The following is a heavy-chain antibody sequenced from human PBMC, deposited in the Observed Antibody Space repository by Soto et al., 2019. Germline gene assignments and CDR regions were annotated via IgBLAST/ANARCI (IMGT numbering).Heavy chain of an antibody. D-gene: IGHD3-16*02. CDR2: IYYSGST. CDR3: ARPIMITFGGVIVHDAFDI. V-gene: IGHV4-59*01. CDR1: GGSISSYY. J-gene: IGHJ3*02. Sequence: QVQLQESGPGLVKPSETLSLTCTVSGGSISSYYWSWIRQPPGKGLEWIGYIYYSGSTNYNPSLKIRVTISVDTSKNQFSLKLSSVTAADTAVYYCARPIMITFGGVIVHDAFDIWGQGTMVTVSS.